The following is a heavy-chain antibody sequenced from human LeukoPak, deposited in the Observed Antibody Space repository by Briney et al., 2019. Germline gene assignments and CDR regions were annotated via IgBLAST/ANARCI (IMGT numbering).Heavy chain of an antibody. CDR1: GVTVSSDY. CDR3: ATLDYGDYGAFDI. D-gene: IGHD4-17*01. V-gene: IGHV3-53*01. Sequence: GGSLRLSCAASGVTVSSDYMSWVRQAPGEGLEWVSVIYSGGSAYYTDSVKGRFTISRDNSKNTLYLQMNSLRAEDTAVYYCATLDYGDYGAFDIWGQGTMVTVSS. CDR2: IYSGGSA. J-gene: IGHJ3*02.